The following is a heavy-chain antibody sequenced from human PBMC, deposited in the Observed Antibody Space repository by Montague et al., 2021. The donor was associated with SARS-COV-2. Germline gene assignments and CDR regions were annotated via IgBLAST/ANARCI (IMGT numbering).Heavy chain of an antibody. V-gene: IGHV4-31*03. Sequence: TLSLTCTVSGGSISSGGYYWSWIRQHPGKGLEWIGNIYYSGSTYYNPSLKSRVTISVDTSKNQFSLKLSSVTAADTAVYYYARAFVVVIAIDAFDIWGQGTMVTVSS. J-gene: IGHJ3*02. D-gene: IGHD2-21*01. CDR1: GGSISSGGYY. CDR3: ARAFVVVIAIDAFDI. CDR2: IYYSGST.